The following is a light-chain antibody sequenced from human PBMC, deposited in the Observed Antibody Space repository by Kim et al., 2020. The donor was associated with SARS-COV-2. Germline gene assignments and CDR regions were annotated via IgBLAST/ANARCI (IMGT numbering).Light chain of an antibody. J-gene: IGKJ4*01. CDR1: QSLLDSNGKTY. Sequence: PASIYCKSSQSLLDSNGKTYLYWYLKKPGQSPQLLIYGVTSRFSGVPDRFSGSGSGTDFTLKISRVEAEDVGLYYCMQGRHLPLTFGGGTKVDIK. V-gene: IGKV2-29*02. CDR3: MQGRHLPLT. CDR2: GVT.